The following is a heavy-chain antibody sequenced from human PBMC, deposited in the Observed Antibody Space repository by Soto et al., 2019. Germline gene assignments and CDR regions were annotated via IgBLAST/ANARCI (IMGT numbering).Heavy chain of an antibody. Sequence: VRLQESGPGLVEPSETLSLTCSVSGDSINNYYWSWIRQPAGKGLEWIGRIYSSGSANYNPSLKTRGTMSVDTSKNQVFLSVTSVTAADTAVYFCARGGTRSADLPTQWGQGIQVIVSS. V-gene: IGHV4-4*07. D-gene: IGHD1-1*01. J-gene: IGHJ4*02. CDR2: IYSSGSA. CDR3: ARGGTRSADLPTQ. CDR1: GDSINNYY.